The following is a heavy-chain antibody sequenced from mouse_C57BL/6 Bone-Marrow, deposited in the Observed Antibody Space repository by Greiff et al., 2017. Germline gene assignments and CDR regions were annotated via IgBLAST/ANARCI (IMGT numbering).Heavy chain of an antibody. CDR3: ARDWSGSSYFDY. CDR1: GFTFSSYA. Sequence: EVKLVESGGGLVKPGGSLKLSCAASGFTFSSYAMSWVRQTPEKRLEWVATISDGGSYTYYPDNVKGRFTISRDNAKNNLYLQMSHLKSEDTAMYYCARDWSGSSYFDYWGQGTTLTVSS. D-gene: IGHD1-1*01. V-gene: IGHV5-4*01. J-gene: IGHJ2*01. CDR2: ISDGGSYT.